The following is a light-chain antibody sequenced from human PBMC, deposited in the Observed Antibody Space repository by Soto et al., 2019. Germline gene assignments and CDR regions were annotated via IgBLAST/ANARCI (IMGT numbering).Light chain of an antibody. CDR1: QSVSSSY. CDR2: GAS. Sequence: EIVLTQSPGTLSLSPGERATLSCRASQSVSSSYLAWYQQKPGQAPRLLLYGASSRATGIPDRFSGSGSGTDFTLTISRLEPEDYAVYFCQQYGSSPVTFGQGTRLEIK. CDR3: QQYGSSPVT. V-gene: IGKV3-20*01. J-gene: IGKJ5*01.